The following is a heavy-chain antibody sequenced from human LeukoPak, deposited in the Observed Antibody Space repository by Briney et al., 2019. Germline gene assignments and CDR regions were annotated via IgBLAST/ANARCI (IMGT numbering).Heavy chain of an antibody. J-gene: IGHJ3*02. D-gene: IGHD5-18*01. V-gene: IGHV3-74*01. CDR1: GFTFSSQW. Sequence: PGGSLRLSRAASGFTFSSQWMHWVRQAPGKGLVWVSRIYRDGSGIVYADSVEGRFTISRDNAKNTLYLQMNSLRVEDTAVYYCVRAPPSNGYSYHFDIWGQGTMVTVSS. CDR2: IYRDGSGI. CDR3: VRAPPSNGYSYHFDI.